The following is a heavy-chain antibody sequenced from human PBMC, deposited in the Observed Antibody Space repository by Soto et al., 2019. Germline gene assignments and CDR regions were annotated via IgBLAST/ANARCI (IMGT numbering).Heavy chain of an antibody. Sequence: ASVKVSCTASGYTFTSYYMHWVRQAPGQGLEWMGIINPSGGSTSYAQKFQGRVTMTRDTSTSTVYMELSSLRSEDTAVYDCARVRGVRDVYNSNYFDYWGQGTLVTVSS. CDR3: ARVRGVRDVYNSNYFDY. J-gene: IGHJ4*02. CDR1: GYTFTSYY. D-gene: IGHD3-10*01. V-gene: IGHV1-46*01. CDR2: INPSGGST.